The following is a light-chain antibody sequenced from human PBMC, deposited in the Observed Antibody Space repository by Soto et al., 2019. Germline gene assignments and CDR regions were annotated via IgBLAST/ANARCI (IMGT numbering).Light chain of an antibody. V-gene: IGKV1-5*01. CDR2: DAS. J-gene: IGKJ1*01. Sequence: VQMTQSPSTLSASVGDRVTITCRASQSISHFLAWYQQKPGKVPKLLIYDASNLGSGVPSRFSGSGSGTDFTLTIIGLQPDDFTTYYCQQYTSYSRAFGQGSKVDIK. CDR3: QQYTSYSRA. CDR1: QSISHF.